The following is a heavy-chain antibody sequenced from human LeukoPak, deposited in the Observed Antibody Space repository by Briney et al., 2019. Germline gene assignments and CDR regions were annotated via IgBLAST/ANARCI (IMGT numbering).Heavy chain of an antibody. CDR2: IKQDGSEK. CDR1: GFTFSSYW. CDR3: AREYYDILTPGGWFDP. J-gene: IGHJ5*02. V-gene: IGHV3-7*01. D-gene: IGHD3-9*01. Sequence: GGSLRLSCAASGFTFSSYWMSWVRQAPGKGLEWVANIKQDGSEKYYVDSVKGRFTISRDNAKNSLYLQMNSLRAEDTAVYYCAREYYDILTPGGWFDPWGQGTLVTVSS.